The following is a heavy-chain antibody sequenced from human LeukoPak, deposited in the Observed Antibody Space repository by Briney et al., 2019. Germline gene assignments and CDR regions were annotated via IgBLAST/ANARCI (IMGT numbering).Heavy chain of an antibody. CDR3: AQSSGDAFDI. Sequence: KPSETLSLTCTVSGGSISSYYWSWIRQPPGKGLEWIGEINHSGSTNYNPSLKSRVTISVDTSKNQFSLKLSSVTAADTAVYYCAQSSGDAFDIWGQGTMVTVSS. CDR1: GGSISSYY. CDR2: INHSGST. V-gene: IGHV4-34*01. D-gene: IGHD6-25*01. J-gene: IGHJ3*02.